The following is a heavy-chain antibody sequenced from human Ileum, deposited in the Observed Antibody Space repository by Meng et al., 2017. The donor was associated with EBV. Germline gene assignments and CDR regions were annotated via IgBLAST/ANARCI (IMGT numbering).Heavy chain of an antibody. CDR3: ARDLWPHIVVVTAPSEF. V-gene: IGHV1-18*01. J-gene: IGHJ4*02. D-gene: IGHD2-21*02. CDR1: GYTFSSYG. Sequence: QVQLVQSGAEVKKPGASAKVSCTASGYTFSSYGFTWVRQAPGQGLEWLGWISTYNDNPKYAQKVQGRVTMTADTSTSTAYMELRSLTSDDTAVYYCARDLWPHIVVVTAPSEFWGQGTLVTVAS. CDR2: ISTYNDNP.